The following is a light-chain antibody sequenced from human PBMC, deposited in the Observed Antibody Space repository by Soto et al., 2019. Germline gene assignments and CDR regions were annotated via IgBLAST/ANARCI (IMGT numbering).Light chain of an antibody. CDR3: QQYGSSSLT. CDR2: GAS. Sequence: ERVMTQSPVTLSVSPGESVTLSCRASQSVGTSLAWYQQKPGQAPRLLIYGASTRATGIPDRFSGSGSGTDFTLTISRLEPEDFAVYYCQQYGSSSLTFGGGTKV. J-gene: IGKJ4*01. V-gene: IGKV3-20*01. CDR1: QSVGTS.